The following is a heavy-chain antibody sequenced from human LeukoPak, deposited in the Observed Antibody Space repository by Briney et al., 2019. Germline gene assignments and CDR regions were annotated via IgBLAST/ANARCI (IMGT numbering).Heavy chain of an antibody. J-gene: IGHJ4*02. CDR1: GDSVSSNSAA. CDR2: TYYRSKWYN. D-gene: IGHD3-9*01. CDR3: ARWRYYDILTGYYGEFDY. V-gene: IGHV6-1*01. Sequence: SQTLSLTCAISGDSVSSNSAAWNWIRQSPSRGLEWLGRTYYRSKWYNDYAVSVKSRITINPDTSKNQFSLQLNSVTPEDTAVYYCARWRYYDILTGYYGEFDYWGQGTLVTVSS.